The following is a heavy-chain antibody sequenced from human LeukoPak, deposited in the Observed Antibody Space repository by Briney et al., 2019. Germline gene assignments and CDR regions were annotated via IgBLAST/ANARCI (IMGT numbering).Heavy chain of an antibody. CDR3: ARDPGSSGYTFDY. V-gene: IGHV3-48*03. CDR1: GFTFSSYE. CDR2: ISSSGSTI. D-gene: IGHD3-22*01. J-gene: IGHJ4*02. Sequence: GGSLRLSCAASGFTFSSYEMTWVRQAPGKGLEWVSYISSSGSTIYYADSVKGRFTISRDNAKNSLYLQMNSLRAEDTAVYYSARDPGSSGYTFDYWGQGTLVTVSS.